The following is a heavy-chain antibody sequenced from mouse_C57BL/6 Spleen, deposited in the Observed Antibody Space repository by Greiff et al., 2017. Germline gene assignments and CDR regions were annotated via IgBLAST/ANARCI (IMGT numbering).Heavy chain of an antibody. Sequence: QVQLQQSGAELVRPGASVTLSCKASGYTFTDYEMHWVKQTPVHGLEWIGAIDPETGGTAYNQKFKGKAILTADKSSSTAYMELRSLTSEDSAVYYGTRGLITTVVATDYWGQGTTLTVSS. V-gene: IGHV1-15*01. CDR2: IDPETGGT. J-gene: IGHJ2*01. D-gene: IGHD1-1*01. CDR1: GYTFTDYE. CDR3: TRGLITTVVATDY.